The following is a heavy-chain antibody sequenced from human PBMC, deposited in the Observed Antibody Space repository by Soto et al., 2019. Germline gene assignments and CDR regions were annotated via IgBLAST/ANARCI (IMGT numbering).Heavy chain of an antibody. Sequence: PGGSLRLSCAASGFTVSSNYMSWVRQSPGKGLEWVSVIYSGGSTYYADSVKGRFTISRDNSKNTLHLQMNSLRAEDTAVYYCARDRWVTTVTTDYYYGMDVWGQGTTVTVSS. V-gene: IGHV3-53*01. CDR3: ARDRWVTTVTTDYYYGMDV. CDR2: IYSGGST. D-gene: IGHD4-4*01. CDR1: GFTVSSNY. J-gene: IGHJ6*02.